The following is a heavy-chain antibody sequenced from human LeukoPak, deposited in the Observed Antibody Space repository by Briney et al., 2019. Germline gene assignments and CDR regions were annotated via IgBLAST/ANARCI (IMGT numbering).Heavy chain of an antibody. CDR1: GGSISSSSYY. Sequence: SETLSLTCTVPGGSISSSSYYWSWIRQPPRKGLEWIGYIYYSGSTNYNPSLKSRVTISVDTSKNQFSLKLSSVTAADTAVYYCARSLLRWGYYYYMDVWGKGTTVTISS. J-gene: IGHJ6*03. D-gene: IGHD4-23*01. V-gene: IGHV4-61*01. CDR3: ARSLLRWGYYYYMDV. CDR2: IYYSGST.